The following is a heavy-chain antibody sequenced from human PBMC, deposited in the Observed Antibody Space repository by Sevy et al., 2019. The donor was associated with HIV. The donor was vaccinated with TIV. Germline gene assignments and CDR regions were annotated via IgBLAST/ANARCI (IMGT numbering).Heavy chain of an antibody. Sequence: GGSLRLSCAASGFTFDDYTMHWVRQAPGKGLEWVSLISWDGGSTYYADSVKGRFTISRDNSKNSLYLQMNSLRTEDTALYYFAKDKGGYDFWSGYYSDFDYWGQGTLVTVSS. J-gene: IGHJ4*02. CDR1: GFTFDDYT. V-gene: IGHV3-43*01. CDR2: ISWDGGST. CDR3: AKDKGGYDFWSGYYSDFDY. D-gene: IGHD3-3*01.